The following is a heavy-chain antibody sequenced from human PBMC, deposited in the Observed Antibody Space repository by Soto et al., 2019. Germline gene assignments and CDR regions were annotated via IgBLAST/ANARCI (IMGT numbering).Heavy chain of an antibody. V-gene: IGHV3-23*01. D-gene: IGHD5-12*01. Sequence: EVQLLESGGGLVQPGGSLRLYCAASGFTFSYYDMKWVRQAPGKGLEWVSAISGSGGDTYYADSVKGRFTISRDNSENTLYLQMNSLRAEDTAVYYCAKDLGVATITSAYWGQGTLVTVAS. CDR3: AKDLGVATITSAY. CDR1: GFTFSYYD. CDR2: ISGSGGDT. J-gene: IGHJ4*02.